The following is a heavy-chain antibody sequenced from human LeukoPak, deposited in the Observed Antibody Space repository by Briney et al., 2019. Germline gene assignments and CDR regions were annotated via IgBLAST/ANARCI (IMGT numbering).Heavy chain of an antibody. Sequence: PSETLSLTCTVSGFSISSGHYWGWVRQPPGAGLEWIGSVYQSGPTYYKPSLKSRVTTSVDMSKNQFSLRVRPVTAADTAVYYCARIFIRNGYSSYFDCWGQGTLVTVSS. J-gene: IGHJ4*02. D-gene: IGHD5-18*01. CDR3: ARIFIRNGYSSYFDC. V-gene: IGHV4-38-2*02. CDR2: VYQSGPT. CDR1: GFSISSGHY.